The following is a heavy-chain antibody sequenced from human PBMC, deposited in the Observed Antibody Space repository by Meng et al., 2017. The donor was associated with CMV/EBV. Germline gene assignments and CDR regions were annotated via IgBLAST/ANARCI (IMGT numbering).Heavy chain of an antibody. J-gene: IGHJ6*02. V-gene: IGHV4-59*01. Sequence: SVTLSLTGTVSGGSISSYYLTWIRQPPGKGLEWFGYIYYSGSTNYNPSHKSRVTISVDTSKNQFSLKLNSVTAADTTVYYCARGPLEDRNNYRYYYYGMDVWGQGTTVTVSS. CDR1: GGSISSYY. CDR2: IYYSGST. D-gene: IGHD4-11*01. CDR3: ARGPLEDRNNYRYYYYGMDV.